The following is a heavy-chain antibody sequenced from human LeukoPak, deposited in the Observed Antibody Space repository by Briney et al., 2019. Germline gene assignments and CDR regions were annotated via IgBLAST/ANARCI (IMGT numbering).Heavy chain of an antibody. CDR1: GFTFTSSA. J-gene: IGHJ1*01. CDR3: AADQDGDYGEYFQH. Sequence: ASVKVSCKASGFTFTSSAMQWVRQARGQRLEWIGWIVVGSGNTNYAQKFQERVTITRDMSTSTAYMELSSLRSEDTAVYYCAADQDGDYGEYFQHWGQGTLVTDSS. CDR2: IVVGSGNT. V-gene: IGHV1-58*02. D-gene: IGHD4-17*01.